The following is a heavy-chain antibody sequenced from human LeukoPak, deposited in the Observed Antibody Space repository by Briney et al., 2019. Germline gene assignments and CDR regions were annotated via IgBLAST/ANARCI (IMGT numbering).Heavy chain of an antibody. CDR2: IGTASDT. Sequence: PGGSLRLSCAASGFTFSSFDMHCVRQPTGQGLEWVSTIGTASDTYYPGSVEGRFTLSRDNAKNSLYLKMNSLTAGDTAVYYCARGPPRGKYYYMDVWGKGTTVTVSS. CDR1: GFTFSSFD. J-gene: IGHJ6*03. V-gene: IGHV3-13*01. CDR3: ARGPPRGKYYYMDV. D-gene: IGHD1-1*01.